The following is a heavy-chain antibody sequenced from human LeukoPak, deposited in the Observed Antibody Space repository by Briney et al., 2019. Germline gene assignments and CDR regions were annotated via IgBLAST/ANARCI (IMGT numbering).Heavy chain of an antibody. CDR1: GFTFSDYD. CDR2: ISGGGATT. V-gene: IGHV3-23*01. Sequence: GGSLRLSCAASGFTFSDYDMSWVRQAPGKGLEWVSTISGGGATTNYADSVKGRFTISRDNSKNTLFVQMNSLRAEDTATYFCAKATGYNTGWYISWGQGTLVTVSS. CDR3: AKATGYNTGWYIS. D-gene: IGHD6-19*01. J-gene: IGHJ4*02.